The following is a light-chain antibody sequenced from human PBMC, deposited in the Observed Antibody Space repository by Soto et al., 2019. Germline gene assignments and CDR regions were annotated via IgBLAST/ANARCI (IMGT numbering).Light chain of an antibody. J-gene: IGKJ2*01. CDR3: QQYGGSPPYT. CDR2: GAS. V-gene: IGKV3-20*01. CDR1: QSVSSSY. Sequence: EIVLTQSPGTLSLSPGERVTLSCRASQSVSSSYLAWYQQKPAQAPRLLIYGASNRATGIPDRFSGSGSGRDFTLTISRLASEDVAVNYCQQYGGSPPYTFGQGTKLEIK.